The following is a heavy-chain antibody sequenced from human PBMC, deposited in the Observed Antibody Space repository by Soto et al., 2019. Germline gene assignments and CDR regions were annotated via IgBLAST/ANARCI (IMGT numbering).Heavy chain of an antibody. CDR3: AAREATSDYGLDV. V-gene: IGHV4-34*01. J-gene: IGHJ6*02. Sequence: PSETLSLTCAVYGGSFSDYYWSLIRQPPGKGLEWIGEIYHSGSTNYNPSLKSRITISVDTSKNQFSLNLKSVTPADTAVYYCAAREATSDYGLDVWGQGTTVT. D-gene: IGHD5-12*01. CDR1: GGSFSDYY. CDR2: IYHSGST.